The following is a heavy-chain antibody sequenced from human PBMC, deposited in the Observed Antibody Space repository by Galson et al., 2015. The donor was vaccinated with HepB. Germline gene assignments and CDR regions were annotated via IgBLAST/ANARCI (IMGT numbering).Heavy chain of an antibody. CDR2: TYYRSKWQK. CDR1: GDSVSANTAV. CDR3: AYGVDV. Sequence: CAISGDSVSANTAVWNWIRQSPSRGLEWLGRTYYRSKWQKDYAVSMKSRITISTDTSRNQVSLQLNSMSPEATAVYFCAYGVDVWGQGTTVTVSS. V-gene: IGHV6-1*01. J-gene: IGHJ6*02.